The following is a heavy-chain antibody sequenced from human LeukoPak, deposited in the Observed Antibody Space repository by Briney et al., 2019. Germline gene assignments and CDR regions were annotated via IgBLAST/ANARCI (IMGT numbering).Heavy chain of an antibody. V-gene: IGHV1-8*01. J-gene: IGHJ3*02. D-gene: IGHD2-15*01. CDR2: MNPNSGNT. CDR3: ARDDIVVDNGFDI. CDR1: GYTFTNYD. Sequence: GASVKVSCKASGYTFTNYDINWVRQATGQGLEWMGWMNPNSGNTGYAQKFQGRVSMTRNTSISTAYMELSSLRSEDTAVYYCARDDIVVDNGFDIWGQGTMVTVSS.